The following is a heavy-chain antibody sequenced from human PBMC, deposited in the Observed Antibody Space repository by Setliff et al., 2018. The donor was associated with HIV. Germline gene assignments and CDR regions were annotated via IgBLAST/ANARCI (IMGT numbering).Heavy chain of an antibody. V-gene: IGHV3-30*04. CDR2: TSYDGNIK. CDR3: AKGGFLEWSEYYYYYYYMDV. CDR1: GFSFSTSA. Sequence: PGGSLRLSCAASGFSFSTSAMHWVRQAPGKGLEWVAVTSYDGNIKYYADSVKGRFTISRDNSKNTLHLQLNSLRAEDTAVYYCAKGGFLEWSEYYYYYYYMDVWGKGTTVTVSS. D-gene: IGHD3-3*01. J-gene: IGHJ6*03.